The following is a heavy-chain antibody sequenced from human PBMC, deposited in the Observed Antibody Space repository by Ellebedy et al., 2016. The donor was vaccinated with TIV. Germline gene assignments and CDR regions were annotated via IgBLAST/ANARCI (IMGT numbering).Heavy chain of an antibody. Sequence: AASVNVSCKASGGTFNNFGINWVRHAPGQGLEWMGRFIPFFGTADYAQKFQGRVTMTADGSTNTAYMERSSLRSEDTATYYCARGGGSNGMDVWGQGTTVTVSS. CDR2: FIPFFGTA. CDR3: ARGGGSNGMDV. CDR1: GGTFNNFG. J-gene: IGHJ6*02. D-gene: IGHD3-16*01. V-gene: IGHV1-69*13.